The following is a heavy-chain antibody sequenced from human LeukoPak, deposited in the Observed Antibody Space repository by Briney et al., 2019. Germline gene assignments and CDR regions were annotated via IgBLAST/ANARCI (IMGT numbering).Heavy chain of an antibody. Sequence: GGSLRLSCAASGFTFSSYAMSWVRQAPGKGLEWGSAISGSGGSTYYADSVKSRFTISRDNSKNTLYLQMNSLRAEDTAVYYCARSSSWYFNWFDPWGQGTLVTVSS. CDR2: ISGSGGST. V-gene: IGHV3-23*01. CDR1: GFTFSSYA. CDR3: ARSSSWYFNWFDP. D-gene: IGHD6-13*01. J-gene: IGHJ5*02.